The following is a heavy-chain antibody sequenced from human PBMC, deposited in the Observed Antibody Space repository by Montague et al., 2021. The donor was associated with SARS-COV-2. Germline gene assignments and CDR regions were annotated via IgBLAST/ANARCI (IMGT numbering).Heavy chain of an antibody. Sequence: SETLSLTCTVSGGSISRYYWSWIRQPPGKGLEWTGYIDYSGSTKYNPSLKSRVTISVDTSKNQFSLKLNSVTAADTAVYYCATEQGYDSSGYYAYFDPWGQGTLVTVSS. J-gene: IGHJ5*02. CDR2: IDYSGST. D-gene: IGHD3-22*01. V-gene: IGHV4-59*01. CDR3: ATEQGYDSSGYYAYFDP. CDR1: GGSISRYY.